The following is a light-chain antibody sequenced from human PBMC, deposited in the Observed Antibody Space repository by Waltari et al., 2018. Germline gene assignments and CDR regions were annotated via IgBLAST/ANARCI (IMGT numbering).Light chain of an antibody. J-gene: IGLJ3*02. Sequence: QSALTQPASVSGSPGQSITISCIGTSSDVGGYSLVSWYQQHPGKAPKLMIYEDSKRPAGVSNHLSGSKSANTASLTISGLQAEDEADYYCCSYVRNVTWVFGGGTKLTVL. CDR1: SSDVGGYSL. CDR2: EDS. V-gene: IGLV2-23*01. CDR3: CSYVRNVTWV.